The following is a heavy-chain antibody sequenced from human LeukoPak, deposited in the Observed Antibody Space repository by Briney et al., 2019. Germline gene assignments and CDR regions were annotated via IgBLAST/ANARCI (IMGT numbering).Heavy chain of an antibody. V-gene: IGHV3-23*05. CDR2: IGSDNKP. CDR3: AKVPPSPGWWYFDL. Sequence: GGSLRLSCEASRFTFSAYAMTWVRQAPGKGLEWVSSIGSDNKPHYSESVKGRFAISRDNSMSMLFLQLNSLRAEDTALYYCAKVPPSPGWWYFDLWGRGTLVTVSS. CDR1: RFTFSAYA. J-gene: IGHJ2*01.